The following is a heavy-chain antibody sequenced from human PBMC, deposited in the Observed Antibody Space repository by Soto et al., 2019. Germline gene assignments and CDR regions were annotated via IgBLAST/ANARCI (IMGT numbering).Heavy chain of an antibody. D-gene: IGHD3-10*01. Sequence: PSETLSLTCAVYGGSFSGYYWSWIRQPPGKGLEWIGEINHSGSTNYNPSLKSRVTIPVDTSKNQFSLKLSSVTAADTAVYYCARGEGGITMVRGAAHFDYWGQGTLVTVSS. CDR2: INHSGST. CDR1: GGSFSGYY. V-gene: IGHV4-34*01. CDR3: ARGEGGITMVRGAAHFDY. J-gene: IGHJ4*02.